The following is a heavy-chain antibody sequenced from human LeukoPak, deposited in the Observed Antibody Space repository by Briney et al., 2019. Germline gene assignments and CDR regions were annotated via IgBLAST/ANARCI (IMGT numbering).Heavy chain of an antibody. CDR3: ARGAVDPSLEWLYYFDY. V-gene: IGHV3-21*01. CDR1: GFTFSSYS. J-gene: IGHJ4*02. CDR2: ISSSSSYV. D-gene: IGHD3-3*01. Sequence: GGPLRLSCAASGFTFSSYSMNWVRQAPGKGLEWVSSISSSSSYVYYADSVKGRFTISRDNAKNSLYLQMNSLRAEDTAVYYCARGAVDPSLEWLYYFDYWGQGTLVTVSS.